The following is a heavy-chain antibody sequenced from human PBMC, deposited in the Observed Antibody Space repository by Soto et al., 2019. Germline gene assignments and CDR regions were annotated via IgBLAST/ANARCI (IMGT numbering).Heavy chain of an antibody. J-gene: IGHJ6*02. CDR3: ARTYGDYVYYYGMDV. Sequence: QVQLVQSGAEVKKPGASVKVSCKASGYTFTSYAMHWVRQAPGQRLEWMGWINAGNGNTKYSQKFQGRVTITRDTSASTAYMELSSLRSEDTAVYYCARTYGDYVYYYGMDVWGQGTTVTVSS. V-gene: IGHV1-3*01. CDR1: GYTFTSYA. D-gene: IGHD4-17*01. CDR2: INAGNGNT.